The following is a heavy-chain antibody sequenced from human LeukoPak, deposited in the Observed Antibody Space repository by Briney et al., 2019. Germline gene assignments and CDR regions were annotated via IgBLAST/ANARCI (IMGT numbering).Heavy chain of an antibody. Sequence: SETLSLTCTVSGGSISSYYWSWIRQPPGKGLEWIGYIYYSGSTNYNPSLKSRVTISVDTSKNQFSLKLSPVTAADTAVYYCARVMGTAMVSSGYYFDYWGQGTLVTVSS. CDR1: GGSISSYY. V-gene: IGHV4-59*01. CDR3: ARVMGTAMVSSGYYFDY. J-gene: IGHJ4*02. CDR2: IYYSGST. D-gene: IGHD5-18*01.